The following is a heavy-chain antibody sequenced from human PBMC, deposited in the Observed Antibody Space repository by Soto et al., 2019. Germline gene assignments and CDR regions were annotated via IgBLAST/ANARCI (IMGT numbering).Heavy chain of an antibody. CDR1: GGTFSTSA. J-gene: IGHJ6*02. Sequence: QVQVVQSGAEVKKPGSSVKVSCKTSGGTFSTSAISWVRQAPGQGLEWMGGIMPIFRTADYAQKFQGRVTITADDSTTTASLELSSLRSEDTAVYYCARDKDRAQLGGNYYYIMDVWGQGTTVTVTS. D-gene: IGHD3-3*02. CDR2: IMPIFRTA. CDR3: ARDKDRAQLGGNYYYIMDV. V-gene: IGHV1-69*12.